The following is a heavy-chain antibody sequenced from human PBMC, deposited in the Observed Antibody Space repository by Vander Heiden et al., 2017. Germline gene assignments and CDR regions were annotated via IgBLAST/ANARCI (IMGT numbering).Heavy chain of an antibody. Sequence: EVQVVESGGDLVQPGGSLRPSCAASGFRFLNYFMTWVRQAPGKGLEWVANINQDGSETYYIDSVKGRFTISRDNAKNSLFLQMNSLRAEDTAVYYCANSGYSFRGYGMDVWGQGTTVTVSS. V-gene: IGHV3-7*01. CDR1: GFRFLNYF. J-gene: IGHJ6*02. D-gene: IGHD3-22*01. CDR2: INQDGSET. CDR3: ANSGYSFRGYGMDV.